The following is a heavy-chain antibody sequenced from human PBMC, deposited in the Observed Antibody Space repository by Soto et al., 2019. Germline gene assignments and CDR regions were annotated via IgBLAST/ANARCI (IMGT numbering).Heavy chain of an antibody. Sequence: QVQLVDSGGGVVQPGRSLRLSCAASGFTFSSYGMHWVRQAPGKGLEWVAVISYDGSNKYYADSVKGRFTISRDNSKNTLYLQMNSLRAEDTAVYYCAKDWPSDYYDRSGLFDYWGQGTLVTVSS. D-gene: IGHD3-22*01. CDR1: GFTFSSYG. V-gene: IGHV3-30*18. J-gene: IGHJ4*02. CDR2: ISYDGSNK. CDR3: AKDWPSDYYDRSGLFDY.